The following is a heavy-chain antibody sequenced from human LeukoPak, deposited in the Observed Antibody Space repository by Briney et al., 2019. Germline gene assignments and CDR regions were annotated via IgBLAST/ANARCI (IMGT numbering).Heavy chain of an antibody. D-gene: IGHD3-22*01. Sequence: LGESLKISCKGSGYSFPNYWIAWVRQMPGKGLEWVGIIYPADSDTRYRPSFQGQVIISADKSTTTAYLQWSSLKASDTAMYYCARLKKAMIVVVHAFDIWGQGTMVTVSS. J-gene: IGHJ3*02. V-gene: IGHV5-51*01. CDR2: IYPADSDT. CDR1: GYSFPNYW. CDR3: ARLKKAMIVVVHAFDI.